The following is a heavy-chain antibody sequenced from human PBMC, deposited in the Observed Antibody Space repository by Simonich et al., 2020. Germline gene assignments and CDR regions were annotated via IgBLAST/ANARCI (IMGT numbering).Heavy chain of an antibody. D-gene: IGHD6-13*01. V-gene: IGHV1-2*02. CDR3: AREEANGYSSSWNWFDP. Sequence: QVQLVQSGAEVKKPGASVKVSCKASGYTFTGYYMHWGRQAPGQGLEWMGWNNPNSGGTNYAQKFQGRVTMTRDTSISTAYMELSRLRSDDTAVYYCAREEANGYSSSWNWFDPWGQGTLVTVSS. J-gene: IGHJ5*02. CDR1: GYTFTGYY. CDR2: NNPNSGGT.